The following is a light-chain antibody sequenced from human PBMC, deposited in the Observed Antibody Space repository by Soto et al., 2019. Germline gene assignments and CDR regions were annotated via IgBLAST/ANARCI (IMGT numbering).Light chain of an antibody. CDR2: DVT. V-gene: IGLV2-14*03. Sequence: QSVLTQPASVYGSPGQSLTISCTGTSSDVGGYNFVSWYQHHPGKAPKLIIYDVTNRPSGISNRFSGSKSGNTASLTISGLQAEDEADYYCTSYTSSITYVFGTGTKVTVL. J-gene: IGLJ1*01. CDR1: SSDVGGYNF. CDR3: TSYTSSITYV.